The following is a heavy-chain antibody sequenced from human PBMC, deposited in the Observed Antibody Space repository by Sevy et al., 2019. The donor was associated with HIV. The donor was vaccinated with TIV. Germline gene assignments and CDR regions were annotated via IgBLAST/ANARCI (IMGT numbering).Heavy chain of an antibody. D-gene: IGHD4-17*01. CDR3: AGREDGDYETPFDY. CDR1: GFTFSSYS. CDR2: ISSSSSYI. V-gene: IGHV3-21*01. Sequence: GGSLRLSCAASGFTFSSYSMNWVRQALGKGLEWVSSISSSSSYIYYADSVKGRFTISRDNAKNSLYLQMNSLRAEDTAVYYCAGREDGDYETPFDYWGQGTLVTVSS. J-gene: IGHJ4*02.